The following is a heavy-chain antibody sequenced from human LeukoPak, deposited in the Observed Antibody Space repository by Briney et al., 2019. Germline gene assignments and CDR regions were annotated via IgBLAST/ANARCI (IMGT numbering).Heavy chain of an antibody. V-gene: IGHV4-59*12. D-gene: IGHD3-10*01. CDR1: GGSISSYY. CDR2: IYYSGST. CDR3: ARGIGGYYYYYYMAV. Sequence: PSETLSLTCTVSGGSISSYYWSWIRQPPGKGLEWIGYIYYSGSTNYNPSLKSRVTISVDTSKNQFSLTLSSVTAADTAVYSCARGIGGYYYYYYMAVWGKRTTVTVSS. J-gene: IGHJ6*03.